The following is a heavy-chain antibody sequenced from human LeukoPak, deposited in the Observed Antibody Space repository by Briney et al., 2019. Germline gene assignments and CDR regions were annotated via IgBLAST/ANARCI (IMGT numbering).Heavy chain of an antibody. Sequence: ASVKVSCKASGYTFTSYAMHWVRQAPGQRLEWMGWINAGNGNTKYSQKLQGRVTMTTDTSTSTAYMELRSLRSDDTAVYYCARGRLRLHDAFDIWGQGTMVTVSS. CDR2: INAGNGNT. CDR1: GYTFTSYA. J-gene: IGHJ3*02. D-gene: IGHD5-12*01. V-gene: IGHV1-3*01. CDR3: ARGRLRLHDAFDI.